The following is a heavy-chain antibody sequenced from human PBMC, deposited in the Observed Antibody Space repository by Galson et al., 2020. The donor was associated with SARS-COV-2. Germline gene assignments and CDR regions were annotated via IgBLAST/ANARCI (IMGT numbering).Heavy chain of an antibody. Sequence: WIGEIYHSGGTNYNPSLKSRVTLSVDASKNQFSLKLTSVTAADADVYDCVRESGFRGVNESDYFDIWGKGTLVTV. D-gene: IGHD3-10*01. CDR2: IYHSGGT. V-gene: IGHV4-4*06. J-gene: IGHJ3*02. CDR3: VRESGFRGVNESDYFDI.